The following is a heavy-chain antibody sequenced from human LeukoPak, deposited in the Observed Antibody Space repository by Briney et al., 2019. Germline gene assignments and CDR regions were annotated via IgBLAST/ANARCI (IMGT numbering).Heavy chain of an antibody. Sequence: PGGSLRLSCAASGFTFSSYAMSWVRQAPGKGLEWVSAISGSGGSTYYADSVKGRFTISRDNSKNTLYLQMNSLRAEDTAVYYCASRTAAAGTLDYWGQGTLVTVSS. CDR2: ISGSGGST. V-gene: IGHV3-23*01. D-gene: IGHD6-13*01. CDR1: GFTFSSYA. CDR3: ASRTAAAGTLDY. J-gene: IGHJ4*02.